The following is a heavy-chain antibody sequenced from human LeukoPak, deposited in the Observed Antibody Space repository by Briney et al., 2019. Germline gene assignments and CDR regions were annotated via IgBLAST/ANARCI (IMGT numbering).Heavy chain of an antibody. J-gene: IGHJ6*02. D-gene: IGHD3-3*01. CDR1: GFNFNNYW. CDR3: ARAYDYWSDYAGVDV. V-gene: IGHV3-74*01. CDR2: ISNDGSST. Sequence: PGGSLRLSCAAPGFNFNNYWMHWVRQAPGKGLVWVSRISNDGSSTPYADSVKGRFTISRDNAKNTLYLQMNSLRAEDTAVYFCARAYDYWSDYAGVDVWGQGTPVTVSS.